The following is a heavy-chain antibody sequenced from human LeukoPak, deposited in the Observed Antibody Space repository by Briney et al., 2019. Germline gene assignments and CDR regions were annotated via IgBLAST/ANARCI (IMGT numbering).Heavy chain of an antibody. CDR2: IGGGDT. CDR3: AKDGQSFNSMYDYFDS. D-gene: IGHD2-8*01. Sequence: GGSLRLSCSTSGFTFRNFAISWVRQAPGKGLEWVSSIGGGDTHYADSVKGRFAISRDDSRSTVDLQMSSLRAEDTAVYYCAKDGQSFNSMYDYFDSWGQGTLVTVSS. CDR1: GFTFRNFA. V-gene: IGHV3-23*01. J-gene: IGHJ4*02.